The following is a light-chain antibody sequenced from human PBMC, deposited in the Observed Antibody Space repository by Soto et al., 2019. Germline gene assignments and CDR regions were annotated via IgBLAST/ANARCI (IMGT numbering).Light chain of an antibody. V-gene: IGLV2-14*01. CDR3: TSYTDNSPFVV. CDR1: SSDVGGYNY. J-gene: IGLJ1*01. CDR2: EVS. Sequence: QSALTQPASVSGSPGQSITISCTGTSSDVGGYNYVSWYQHHPGKVPKLIISEVSNRPSGVSHRFSGSKSGNTASLSISGLQAEDEADYYCTSYTDNSPFVVFGSGTKLTVL.